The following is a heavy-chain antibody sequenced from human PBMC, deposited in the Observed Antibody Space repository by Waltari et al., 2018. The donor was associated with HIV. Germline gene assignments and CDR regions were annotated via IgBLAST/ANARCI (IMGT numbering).Heavy chain of an antibody. CDR2: IYYSGST. J-gene: IGHJ6*02. V-gene: IGHV4-39*01. D-gene: IGHD2-15*01. Sequence: QLQLQESGPGLVKPSETLSLTCTVSGGSISSSSYYWGWIRQPPGKGLEWIGSIYYSGSTYYNPSLKSRVTISVDTSKNQFSLKLSSVTAADTAVYYCARPQYCSGGSCYSHYYYYGMDVWGQGTTVTVSS. CDR1: GGSISSSSYY. CDR3: ARPQYCSGGSCYSHYYYYGMDV.